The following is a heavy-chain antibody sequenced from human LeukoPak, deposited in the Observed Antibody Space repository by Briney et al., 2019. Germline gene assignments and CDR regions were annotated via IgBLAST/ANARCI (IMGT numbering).Heavy chain of an antibody. Sequence: PSETLSLTCTVSGGSISSYYWSWIRQPPGKGLEWIGYIYYSGSTNYNPSLKSRVTISVDTSKNQFSLRLSSVTAADTAVYYCARRGYGYFDYWGQGTLVTVSS. CDR2: IYYSGST. V-gene: IGHV4-59*08. J-gene: IGHJ4*02. D-gene: IGHD5-12*01. CDR1: GGSISSYY. CDR3: ARRGYGYFDY.